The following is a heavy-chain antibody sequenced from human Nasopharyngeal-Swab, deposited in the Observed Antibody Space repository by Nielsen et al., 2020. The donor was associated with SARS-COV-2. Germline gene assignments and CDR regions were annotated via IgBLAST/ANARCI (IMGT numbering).Heavy chain of an antibody. CDR2: ISSSSSYI. V-gene: IGHV3-21*01. D-gene: IGHD1-26*01. Sequence: GGSLRLSCAAAGFTFSSYSMTWVRQAPGKGLEWVSSISSSSSYIYYADSVKGRFTISRDNAKNSLYLQMNSLRAEDTAMYYCARDHVVGATGYYYYYYGMDVWGQGTTVTVSS. CDR1: GFTFSSYS. CDR3: ARDHVVGATGYYYYYYGMDV. J-gene: IGHJ6*02.